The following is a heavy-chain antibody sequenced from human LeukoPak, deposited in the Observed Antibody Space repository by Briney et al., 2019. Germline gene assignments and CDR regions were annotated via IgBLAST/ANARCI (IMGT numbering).Heavy chain of an antibody. CDR3: TKEYYGDYL. CDR1: GFTFSSYW. D-gene: IGHD4-17*01. V-gene: IGHV3-74*01. J-gene: IGHJ4*02. CDR2: ISGDGSSP. Sequence: GGSLRLSCAASGFTFSSYWMHWVSQAPGKGLEWVSRISGDGSSPRYADSVKGRFTISRDNAKNTLYLQMNSLRVEDTAVYYCTKEYYGDYLWGQGTLVTVSS.